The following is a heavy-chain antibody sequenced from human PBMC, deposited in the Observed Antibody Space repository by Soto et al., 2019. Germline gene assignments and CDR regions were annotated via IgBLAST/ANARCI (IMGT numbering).Heavy chain of an antibody. CDR1: GYTFTSYA. J-gene: IGHJ4*02. D-gene: IGHD3-3*01. CDR3: ARMMYYDFWRGGFDY. V-gene: IGHV1-3*01. CDR2: INAGNGNT. Sequence: GASVKVSCKASGYTFTSYAMHWVRQAPGQRLEWMGWINAGNGNTKYSQKFQGRVTITRDTSASTAYMELSSLRSEDTAVYYCARMMYYDFWRGGFDYWGQRTLVTVSS.